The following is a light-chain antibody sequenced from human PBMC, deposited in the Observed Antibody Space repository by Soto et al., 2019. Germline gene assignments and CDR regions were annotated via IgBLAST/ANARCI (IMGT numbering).Light chain of an antibody. CDR3: QQYNNWPRNT. CDR1: QRVSSN. Sequence: EIVMTQSPATLSVSPGERATLSCRASQRVSSNLASYQQKPGQAPRLLIYGASPRATGIPARFSGSGSVTEFPLTISSLLSEDFAVYYCQQYNNWPRNTFGQGTKVEIK. V-gene: IGKV3-15*01. CDR2: GAS. J-gene: IGKJ1*01.